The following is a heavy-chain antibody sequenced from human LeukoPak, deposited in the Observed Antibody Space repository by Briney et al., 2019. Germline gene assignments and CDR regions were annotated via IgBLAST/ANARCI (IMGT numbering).Heavy chain of an antibody. J-gene: IGHJ4*02. V-gene: IGHV3-53*01. D-gene: IGHD2-8*02. CDR1: GGSFSGYY. Sequence: ETLSLTCAVYGGSFSGYYWTWVRQPPGKGLEWVSSIFPSGGEIHYADSVRGRFTISRDNSKSTLSLQMNSLRAEDTAIYYCATYRQVLLPFESWGQGTLVTVSS. CDR3: ATYRQVLLPFES. CDR2: IFPSGGEI.